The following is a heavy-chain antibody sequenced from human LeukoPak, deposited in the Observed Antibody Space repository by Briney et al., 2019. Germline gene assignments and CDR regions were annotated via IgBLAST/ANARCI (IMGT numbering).Heavy chain of an antibody. V-gene: IGHV1-2*02. D-gene: IGHD6-6*01. J-gene: IGHJ4*02. CDR3: ATYSGSFDR. CDR2: INPNSGGT. Sequence: GASVKVSCKASGYTFTSYGISWVRQAPGQGLEWMGWINPNSGGTNYAQKFQGRVTMTRDTSISTAYMELSRLRSDDTAVYYCATYSGSFDRWGQGTLVTVSS. CDR1: GYTFTSYG.